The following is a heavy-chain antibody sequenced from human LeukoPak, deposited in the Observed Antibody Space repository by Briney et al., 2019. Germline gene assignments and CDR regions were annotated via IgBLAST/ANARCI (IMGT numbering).Heavy chain of an antibody. D-gene: IGHD4-17*01. CDR3: AKGGGDYLIYYGMDV. Sequence: PGGSLRLSCAASGFTFSSYAMSWVRQAPGKGREWVSGVSGSGGRTYYADSAKGRFTISRDDSKNTLYLQMNTLRAEDTAVYYCAKGGGDYLIYYGMDVWGRGTTVTVSS. V-gene: IGHV3-23*01. J-gene: IGHJ6*02. CDR2: VSGSGGRT. CDR1: GFTFSSYA.